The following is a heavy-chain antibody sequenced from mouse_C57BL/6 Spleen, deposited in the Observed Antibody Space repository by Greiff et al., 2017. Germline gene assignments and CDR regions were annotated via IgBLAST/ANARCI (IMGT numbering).Heavy chain of an antibody. J-gene: IGHJ1*03. V-gene: IGHV1-85*01. CDR1: GYTFTSYD. CDR2: IYPRDGST. D-gene: IGHD1-1*01. Sequence: VQLQQSGPELVKPGASVKLSCKASGYTFTSYDINWVKQRPGQGLEWIGWIYPRDGSTKYNEKFKGKAPLTVDTSSSTAYMELHSLTSEDSAVYCGARSFITTVPGYFDVWGTGTTVTVSS. CDR3: ARSFITTVPGYFDV.